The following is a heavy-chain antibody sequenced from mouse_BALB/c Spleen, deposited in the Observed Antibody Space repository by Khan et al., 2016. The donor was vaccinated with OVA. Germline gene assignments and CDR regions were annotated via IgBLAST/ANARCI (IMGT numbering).Heavy chain of an antibody. CDR3: TRDRNDYGSSFYFDY. J-gene: IGHJ2*01. CDR1: GFTFSSYS. CDR2: ITSGGSYT. V-gene: IGHV5-6-4*01. D-gene: IGHD1-1*01. Sequence: EVELVESGGGLVKPGGSLRLSCEASGFTFSSYSMSWVRQTPEKRLEWVATITSGGSYTYSPDSVQGRFTISRDNAKNTLYLQMSSLKSEDTAIYYCTRDRNDYGSSFYFDYWGQGTTLTVSS.